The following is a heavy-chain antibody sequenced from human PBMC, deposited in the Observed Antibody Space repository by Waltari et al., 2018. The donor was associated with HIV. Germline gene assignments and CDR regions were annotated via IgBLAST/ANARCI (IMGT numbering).Heavy chain of an antibody. V-gene: IGHV3-74*01. D-gene: IGHD6-19*01. J-gene: IGHJ4*02. Sequence: DVQLVASGGGLVEPGGSLRPSCAASGFTFSSPRSQGVRQAPGKGLVWVSRINGDGRISNYADSVKGRYTISRDNAKNTLYLQMNSLRGEDTAVYYCVRGTTGWYGVDYWGQGTRVTVSS. CDR1: GFTFSSPR. CDR2: INGDGRIS. CDR3: VRGTTGWYGVDY.